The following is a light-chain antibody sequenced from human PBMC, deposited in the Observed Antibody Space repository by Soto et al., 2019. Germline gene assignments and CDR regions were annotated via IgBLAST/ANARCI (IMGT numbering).Light chain of an antibody. Sequence: DIVMTQSPLSLPVTPGEPASISCRSSQSLLHSNGYNYLDWYLQKPGQSPQLLIYLGSNRASGVPDRFGGSGSGTDFPLKTSRGEAEEVGVYYCMQALQTPRPLGKGTKVEI. CDR1: QSLLHSNGYNY. CDR3: MQALQTPRP. V-gene: IGKV2-28*01. J-gene: IGKJ1*01. CDR2: LGS.